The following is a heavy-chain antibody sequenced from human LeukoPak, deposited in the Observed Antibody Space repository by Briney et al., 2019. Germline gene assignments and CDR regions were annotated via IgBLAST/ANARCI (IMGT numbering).Heavy chain of an antibody. D-gene: IGHD3-16*02. CDR1: GYSISSGYY. Sequence: SETLYLTCAVSGYSISSGYYWGWIRQPPGKGLEWIGSIYHSGSTYYNPSLKSRVTISVDTSKNQFSLKLSSVTAADTAVYYCARQPGVYLGELSIDYWGQGTLVTVSS. J-gene: IGHJ4*02. CDR3: ARQPGVYLGELSIDY. V-gene: IGHV4-38-2*01. CDR2: IYHSGST.